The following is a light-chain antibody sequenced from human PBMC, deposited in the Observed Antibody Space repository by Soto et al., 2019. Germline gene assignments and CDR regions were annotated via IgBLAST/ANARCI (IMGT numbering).Light chain of an antibody. J-gene: IGLJ1*01. Sequence: QSALTQPASVSGSPGQSITISCTGTGSDIGAYNYVSWYQQHPGKAPKLIIHGVTHRPSGVSTRFSASKSAYTASLTISGLQAEDEADYYWSSFTTNYFYVFGPGTKLTVL. CDR1: GSDIGAYNY. CDR3: SSFTTNYFYV. CDR2: GVT. V-gene: IGLV2-14*01.